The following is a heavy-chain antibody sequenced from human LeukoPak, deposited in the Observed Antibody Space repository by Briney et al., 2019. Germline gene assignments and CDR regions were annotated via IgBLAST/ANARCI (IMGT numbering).Heavy chain of an antibody. J-gene: IGHJ4*02. CDR1: GFTFGDYA. CDR2: IRSKAYGGTT. D-gene: IGHD5-12*01. Sequence: GGSLRLSRPGSGFTFGDYAMNWVRQAPGKGLEWVGFIRSKAYGGTTENAASAKGRFTISRDDSKSIAYLQMNSLKTEDTAVHYCTRVIVATKDYWGQGTLVTVSS. CDR3: TRVIVATKDY. V-gene: IGHV3-49*04.